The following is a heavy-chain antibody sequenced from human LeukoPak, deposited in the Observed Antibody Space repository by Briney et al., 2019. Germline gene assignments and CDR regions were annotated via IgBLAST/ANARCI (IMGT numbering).Heavy chain of an antibody. CDR2: ISWNSGSI. CDR3: AKGNPPINYDILTGYYFDY. CDR1: GFTFYDYA. D-gene: IGHD3-9*01. J-gene: IGHJ4*02. Sequence: GGSLRLSCAASGFTFYDYAMHWVRHAPGKGLEWVSGISWNSGSIGYADSVKGRFTISRDNAKNSLYLQMNSLRAEDTALYYCAKGNPPINYDILTGYYFDYWGQGTLVTVSS. V-gene: IGHV3-9*01.